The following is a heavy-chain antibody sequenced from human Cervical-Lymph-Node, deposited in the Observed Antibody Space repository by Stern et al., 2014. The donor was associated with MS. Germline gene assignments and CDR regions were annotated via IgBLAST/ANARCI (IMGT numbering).Heavy chain of an antibody. J-gene: IGHJ6*02. CDR1: GFTFSTYW. D-gene: IGHD1-1*01. CDR2: INQDGSQT. CDR3: ASHTTKIASGQTYYYYYGMDV. V-gene: IGHV3-7*01. Sequence: EMQLVESGGGLVQPGGSLRLSCAASGFTFSTYWMSWVRQAPGKGLEWGANINQDGSQTNYVDSVKGRFTISRDNAKNSLFLQVNRLRAEDTAAYYCASHTTKIASGQTYYYYYGMDVWGQGTTVTVSS.